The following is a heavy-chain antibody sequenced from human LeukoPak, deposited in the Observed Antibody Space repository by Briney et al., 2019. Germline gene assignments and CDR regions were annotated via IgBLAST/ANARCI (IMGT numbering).Heavy chain of an antibody. CDR2: ISSSGSTI. Sequence: GGSLRLSCAASGFTFSDYYMSWIRQAPGKGLEWVSYISSSGSTIYYADSVKGRFAISRDNAKNSLYLQMNSLRAEDTAVYYCAALFEGGAFDIWGQGTMVTVSS. CDR1: GFTFSDYY. J-gene: IGHJ3*02. CDR3: AALFEGGAFDI. V-gene: IGHV3-11*01. D-gene: IGHD3-16*01.